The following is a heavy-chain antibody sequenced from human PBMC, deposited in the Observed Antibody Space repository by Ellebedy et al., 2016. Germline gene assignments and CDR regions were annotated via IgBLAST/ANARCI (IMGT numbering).Heavy chain of an antibody. Sequence: ASVKVSCKVSGYTLTDLSMHWVRQAPGKGLEWMGGFDPEDGETIYAQKFQGRVTMTEDTSTDTAYMELSSLRSEDTAVYYCVTVTTLGWFDPWGQGTLVTVSS. J-gene: IGHJ5*02. V-gene: IGHV1-24*01. CDR3: VTVTTLGWFDP. CDR2: FDPEDGET. D-gene: IGHD4-17*01. CDR1: GYTLTDLS.